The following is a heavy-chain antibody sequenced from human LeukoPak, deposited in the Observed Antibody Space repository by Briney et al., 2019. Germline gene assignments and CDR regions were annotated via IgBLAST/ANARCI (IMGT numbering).Heavy chain of an antibody. CDR1: GSTFSSYA. V-gene: IGHV3-64*01. J-gene: IGHJ4*02. Sequence: GGSLRLSCAASGSTFSSYAMHWVRQAPGKGLEYVSAISSNGGSTYYANSVKGRFTISRDNSKNTLYLQMGSLRAEETAVYYCARHSGSGSYYTYNFQYWGQGTLVTVSS. CDR2: ISSNGGST. D-gene: IGHD3-10*01. CDR3: ARHSGSGSYYTYNFQY.